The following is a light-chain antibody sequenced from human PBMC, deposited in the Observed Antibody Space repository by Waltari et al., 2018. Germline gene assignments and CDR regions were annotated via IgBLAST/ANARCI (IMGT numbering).Light chain of an antibody. CDR3: QVWDNSRDQVV. CDR1: NLQAKS. Sequence: SYVLTQPPSVSVAPGQPARVTCVGDNLQAKSLHWYQQKAGQAPVLVVFYENERPPGIPERFSGSISGNTATLTISRVEVGDEADYYCQVWDNSRDQVVFGGGTKLAVL. V-gene: IGLV3-21*02. CDR2: YEN. J-gene: IGLJ3*02.